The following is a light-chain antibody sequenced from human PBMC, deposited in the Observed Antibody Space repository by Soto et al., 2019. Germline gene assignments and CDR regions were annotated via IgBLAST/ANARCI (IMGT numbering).Light chain of an antibody. CDR3: MQGLPSPRT. CDR1: QSLTHSNGHNY. CDR2: LGS. J-gene: IGKJ1*01. V-gene: IGKV2-28*01. Sequence: DIVMTQSPLSLPVTPGEPASISCRSSQSLTHSNGHNYLDWYVQKAGQSPQLLMYLGSSRASGVPDRFSGSGSGADLTLKISRVEAEDVGVYYCMQGLPSPRTFGQGNKV.